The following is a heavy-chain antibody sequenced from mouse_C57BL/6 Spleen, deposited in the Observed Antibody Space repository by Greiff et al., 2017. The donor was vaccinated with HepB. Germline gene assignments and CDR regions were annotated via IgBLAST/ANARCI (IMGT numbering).Heavy chain of an antibody. CDR3: AIYDEGYFDY. J-gene: IGHJ2*01. D-gene: IGHD2-12*01. CDR2: ISSGSSTI. CDR1: GFTFSDYG. Sequence: EVKVVESGGGLVKPGGSLKLSCAASGFTFSDYGMHWVRQAPEKGLEWVAYISSGSSTIYYADTVKGRFTISRDNAKNTLFLQMTSLRSEDTAMYYCAIYDEGYFDYWGQGTTLTVSS. V-gene: IGHV5-17*01.